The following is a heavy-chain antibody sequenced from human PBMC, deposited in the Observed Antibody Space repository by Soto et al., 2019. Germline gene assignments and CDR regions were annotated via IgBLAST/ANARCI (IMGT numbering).Heavy chain of an antibody. V-gene: IGHV2-5*02. D-gene: IGHD3-10*01. CDR1: GFSLSTSGVS. Sequence: SGPTLVNPTQTLTLTCTFSGFSLSTSGVSVGWIRQPPGKALERLALIYWDDDKRYRPRLKSRLSITKDTSKNQVVLIMTKMDPVDTGTYFCAHRLTYQYGSRSQKIRGAYYFDYWGQ. CDR2: IYWDDDK. J-gene: IGHJ4*02. CDR3: AHRLTYQYGSRSQKIRGAYYFDY.